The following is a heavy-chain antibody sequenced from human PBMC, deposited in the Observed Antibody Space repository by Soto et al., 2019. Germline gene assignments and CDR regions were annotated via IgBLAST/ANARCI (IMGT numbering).Heavy chain of an antibody. CDR2: IFYSGTT. Sequence: SETLSLTCTVSGASISSSGYYWGWIRQPPGKGLEWIGSIFYSGTTYYNPSLKSRVTLSVDTPRNQFSLKLSSVTAADTAVYYCARGAGSPTYYYNMDVWGQGTTVTVSS. D-gene: IGHD2-15*01. J-gene: IGHJ6*02. CDR3: ARGAGSPTYYYNMDV. V-gene: IGHV4-39*01. CDR1: GASISSSGYY.